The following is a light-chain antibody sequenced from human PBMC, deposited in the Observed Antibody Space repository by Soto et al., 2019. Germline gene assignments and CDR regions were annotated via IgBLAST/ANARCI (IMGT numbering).Light chain of an antibody. Sequence: QSALTQPASVSGSPGQSITISCTGSGSDIGAYNYVSWYQQHPGKAPKLLIHGVTRRPSGVSSRFSASKSAYTASLTISGLQAEDEANYYCSSFTSSSNYVFGTGTKLTVL. J-gene: IGLJ1*01. CDR2: GVT. CDR3: SSFTSSSNYV. CDR1: GSDIGAYNY. V-gene: IGLV2-14*01.